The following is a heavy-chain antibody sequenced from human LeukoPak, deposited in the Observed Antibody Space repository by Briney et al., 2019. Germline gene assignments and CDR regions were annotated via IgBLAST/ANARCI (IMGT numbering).Heavy chain of an antibody. J-gene: IGHJ5*02. CDR2: FKQDVSEK. V-gene: IGHV3-7*01. Sequence: GGSLRLSCAASGFTFSSYWMSWVRQAPGKGLEWVANFKQDVSEKYYVDSVKGRFTISRDNAKNSLYLQMNSLRAEDTAEYYCARDFWSGYYFGWFDPWGQGTLVTVSS. CDR3: ARDFWSGYYFGWFDP. D-gene: IGHD3-3*01. CDR1: GFTFSSYW.